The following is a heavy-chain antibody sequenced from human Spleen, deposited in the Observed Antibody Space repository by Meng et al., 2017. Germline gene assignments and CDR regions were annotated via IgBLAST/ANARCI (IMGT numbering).Heavy chain of an antibody. CDR3: ARGPTTMAHDFDY. CDR1: GGSFSGYY. Sequence: QVQLRQGGAGLLKPAETLSLTCAVYGGSFSGYYWSWIRQPPGKGLEWIGEINHSGSTNYNPSLESRATISVDTSQNNLSLKLSSVTAADSAVYYCARGPTTMAHDFDYWGQGTLVTVSS. D-gene: IGHD4-11*01. J-gene: IGHJ4*02. V-gene: IGHV4-34*01. CDR2: INHSGST.